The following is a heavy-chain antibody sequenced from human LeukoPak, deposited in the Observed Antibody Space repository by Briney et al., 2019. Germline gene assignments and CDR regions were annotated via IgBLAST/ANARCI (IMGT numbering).Heavy chain of an antibody. CDR2: IIPIFGTA. Sequence: SVKVSCKASGGTFSSYAISWVRRAPGQGLEWMGGIIPIFGTANYAQKFQGRVTITTDESTSTAYMELSSLRSEDTAVYYCARSVTYYYYMDVWGKGTTVTVSS. J-gene: IGHJ6*03. CDR3: ARSVTYYYYMDV. V-gene: IGHV1-69*05. CDR1: GGTFSSYA. D-gene: IGHD3-10*01.